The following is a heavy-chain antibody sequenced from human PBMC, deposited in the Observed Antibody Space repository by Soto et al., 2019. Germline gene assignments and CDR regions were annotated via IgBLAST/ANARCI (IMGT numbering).Heavy chain of an antibody. CDR3: ARGGGYCSSTSCNYYYYYMDV. D-gene: IGHD2-2*01. CDR1: GFTFSSYS. V-gene: IGHV3-21*01. CDR2: ISSSSSYI. J-gene: IGHJ6*03. Sequence: EVQLVESGGGLVKPGGSLRLSCAASGFTFSSYSMNWVRQAPGKGLEWVSSISSSSSYIYYADSVKGRFTISRDNAENSLYLQMNSLRAEDTAVYYCARGGGYCSSTSCNYYYYYMDVWGKGTTVTVSS.